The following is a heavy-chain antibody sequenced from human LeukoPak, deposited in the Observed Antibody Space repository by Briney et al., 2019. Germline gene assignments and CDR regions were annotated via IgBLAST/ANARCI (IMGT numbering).Heavy chain of an antibody. CDR3: ARDRRIVGATGAFDI. CDR2: ISSSGTTI. V-gene: IGHV3-48*01. D-gene: IGHD1-26*01. J-gene: IGHJ3*02. Sequence: GGSLRLSCAASGFTFSSYSMNWVRQAPGKGLEWVSYISSSGTTIYYADSVKGRFTISRDNAKDSLYLRMNSLRAEDTAVYYCARDRRIVGATGAFDIWGQGTMVTVSS. CDR1: GFTFSSYS.